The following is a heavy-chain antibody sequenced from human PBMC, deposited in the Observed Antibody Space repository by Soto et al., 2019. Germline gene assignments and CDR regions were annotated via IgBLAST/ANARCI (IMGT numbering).Heavy chain of an antibody. J-gene: IGHJ4*02. Sequence: PGGSLRLSCAASGFTFNSYGMHWVRQAPGKGLEWVAVIWYDGSNKYYADSVKGRFTISRDNSKNTLYLQMNSLRAEDTAVYYCASWGHIVPVSPTDFDHWGEGTLVTVSS. V-gene: IGHV3-33*01. CDR3: ASWGHIVPVSPTDFDH. CDR1: GFTFNSYG. CDR2: IWYDGSNK. D-gene: IGHD2-21*01.